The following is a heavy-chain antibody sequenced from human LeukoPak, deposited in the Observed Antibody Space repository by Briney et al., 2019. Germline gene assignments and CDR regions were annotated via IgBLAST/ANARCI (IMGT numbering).Heavy chain of an antibody. Sequence: GGSLRLSCAASGFTISSYTFGSYTMNWVRQAPGKGLEWVSVIYSGGSTYYADSVKGRFTISRDNSKNTLYLQMNSLRAEDTAVYYCARDISSGYYDAFDIWGQGTMVTVSS. CDR1: GFTISSYT. J-gene: IGHJ3*02. CDR3: ARDISSGYYDAFDI. CDR2: IYSGGST. V-gene: IGHV3-66*01. D-gene: IGHD3-22*01.